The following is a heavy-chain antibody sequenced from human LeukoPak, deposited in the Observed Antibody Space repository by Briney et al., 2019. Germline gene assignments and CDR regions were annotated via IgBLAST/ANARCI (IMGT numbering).Heavy chain of an antibody. CDR1: GFTFEKYV. CDR2: IYGSGVSI. CDR3: AKDLGWELPAEAY. J-gene: IGHJ4*02. V-gene: IGHV3-23*01. Sequence: GGFLRLSCVASGFTFEKYVMNWFRQAPGKGLEWLATIYGSGVSISYADSVKGRFTISRDNSNNTLYLQMNSLRVEDSAMYFCAKDLGWELPAEAYWGQGILVTVSS. D-gene: IGHD1-26*01.